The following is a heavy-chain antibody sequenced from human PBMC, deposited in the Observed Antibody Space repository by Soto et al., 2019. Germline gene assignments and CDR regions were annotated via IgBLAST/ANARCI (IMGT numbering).Heavy chain of an antibody. Sequence: QVQLVESGGGVVQPGRSLRLSCAASGFTVSSFGMHWVRQAPGEGLEWVAHISKDGGNKYYGDSVKGRFTISRDNSENTLYLEVNSLRPEDTAVYYCTRDQQQHLVRGWFDPWGQGTLVIVSS. CDR2: ISKDGGNK. D-gene: IGHD6-13*01. J-gene: IGHJ5*02. CDR3: TRDQQQHLVRGWFDP. CDR1: GFTVSSFG. V-gene: IGHV3-30*03.